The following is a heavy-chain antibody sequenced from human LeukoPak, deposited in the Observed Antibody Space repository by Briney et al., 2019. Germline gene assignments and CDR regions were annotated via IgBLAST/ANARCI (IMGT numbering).Heavy chain of an antibody. CDR3: ASQEGIAAAGAFDY. V-gene: IGHV4-38-2*02. CDR1: GYPISSGYY. CDR2: IYHSGST. J-gene: IGHJ4*02. D-gene: IGHD6-13*01. Sequence: PSETLSLTCTVSGYPISSGYYWGWIRQPPGKGLEWIGSIYHSGSTYYNPSLKSRVTISVDTSKNQFSLKLSSVAAADTAVYYCASQEGIAAAGAFDYWGQGTLVTVSS.